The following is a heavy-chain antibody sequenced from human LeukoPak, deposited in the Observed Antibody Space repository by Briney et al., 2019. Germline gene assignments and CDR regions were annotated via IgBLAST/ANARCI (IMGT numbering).Heavy chain of an antibody. V-gene: IGHV4-61*01. CDR1: GGSFSSGSYY. CDR3: ARTSWYYYGSGEDY. Sequence: SETLSLTCTVSGGSFSSGSYYWSWIRQPPGKGLEWIGYIYYSGSTNYNPSLKSRVTISVDTSKNQFSLKLSSVTAADTAVYYCARTSWYYYGSGEDYWGQGTLVTVSS. J-gene: IGHJ4*02. D-gene: IGHD3-10*01. CDR2: IYYSGST.